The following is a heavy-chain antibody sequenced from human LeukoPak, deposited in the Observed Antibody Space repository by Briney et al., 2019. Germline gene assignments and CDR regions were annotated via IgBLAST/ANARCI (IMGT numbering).Heavy chain of an antibody. CDR3: ARDFSSGYSYDAFDI. J-gene: IGHJ3*02. Sequence: SETLSLTCTVSGGSISSSSYYWGWIRQPPGKGLEWIGSIYYSGSTNYNPSLKSRVTMSVDTSKNQFSLKLSSVTAADTAVYYCARDFSSGYSYDAFDIWGQGTMVTVSS. D-gene: IGHD3-22*01. V-gene: IGHV4-39*07. CDR2: IYYSGST. CDR1: GGSISSSSYY.